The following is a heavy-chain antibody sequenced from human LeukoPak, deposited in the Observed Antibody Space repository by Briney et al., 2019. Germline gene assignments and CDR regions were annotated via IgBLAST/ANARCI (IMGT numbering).Heavy chain of an antibody. D-gene: IGHD6-13*01. V-gene: IGHV4-28*01. CDR3: ARKHRWYGLYFDY. CDR1: AYSISSSNW. J-gene: IGHJ4*02. Sequence: PSDTLSLTCAVSAYSISSSNWWGWVRQPPGKGLEWIGYIHYSGTTYYNPSLLSRVTMSVDTSTNQFSLRLSSVTAVDTAVYYCARKHRWYGLYFDYWGQGILVTVSS. CDR2: IHYSGTT.